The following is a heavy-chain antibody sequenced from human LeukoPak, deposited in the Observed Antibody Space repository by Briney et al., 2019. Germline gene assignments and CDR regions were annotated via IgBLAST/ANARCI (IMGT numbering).Heavy chain of an antibody. J-gene: IGHJ6*03. CDR3: ARAVIPGAYYDFWSGYYTGYYYYYMDV. CDR2: INSNSYTI. Sequence: PGGSLRLSCAASGFSFGDYYMTWIRQAPGKGLEWISNINSNSYTIYYADSVKGRFTISRDNAKRSLYLQMDRLRAEDTAVYYCARAVIPGAYYDFWSGYYTGYYYYYMDVWGKGTTVTVSS. D-gene: IGHD3-3*01. V-gene: IGHV3-11*01. CDR1: GFSFGDYY.